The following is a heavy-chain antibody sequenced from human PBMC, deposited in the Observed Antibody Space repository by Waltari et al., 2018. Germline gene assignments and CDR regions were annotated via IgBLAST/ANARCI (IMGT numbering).Heavy chain of an antibody. CDR1: GGSFSGYY. J-gene: IGHJ4*02. CDR3: ARRYYDILTGYYPVTYYFDY. V-gene: IGHV4-34*01. CDR2: INHSGST. D-gene: IGHD3-9*01. Sequence: QVQLQQWGAGLLKPSETLSLTCAVYGGSFSGYYWSWIRQPPGKGLEWIGEINHSGSTNYNPSLKSRVTISVGTSKNQFSLKLSSVTAADTAVYYCARRYYDILTGYYPVTYYFDYWGQGTLVTVSS.